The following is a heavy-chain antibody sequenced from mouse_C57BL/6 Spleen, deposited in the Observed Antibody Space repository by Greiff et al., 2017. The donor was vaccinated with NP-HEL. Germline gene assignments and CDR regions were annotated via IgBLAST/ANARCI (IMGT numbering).Heavy chain of an antibody. CDR2: IHPNSGST. J-gene: IGHJ4*01. CDR3: AVYDYDVGEAMDY. CDR1: GYTFTSYW. D-gene: IGHD2-4*01. V-gene: IGHV1-64*01. Sequence: QVQLQQSGAELVKPGASVKLSCKASGYTFTSYWMPWVKQRPGQGLEWIGMIHPNSGSTKYNEKFTNKATLTVDKSSSTDYMQRSSLTEEDSADYYCAVYDYDVGEAMDYWGQGTSVTVSS.